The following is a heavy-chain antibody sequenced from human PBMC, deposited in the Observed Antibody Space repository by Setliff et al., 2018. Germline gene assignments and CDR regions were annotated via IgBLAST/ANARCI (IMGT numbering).Heavy chain of an antibody. V-gene: IGHV3-7*01. CDR2: IKQDGSEK. D-gene: IGHD3-22*01. Sequence: GGSLRLSCTASGFTFSDYWMSWVRQAPGKGLEWVANIKQDGSEKYYVDSVKGRFTISRDNAKNSLYLQMNSLRAEDTAVYYCARDARDGDSSGYPLDYWGQGTLVTVSS. J-gene: IGHJ4*02. CDR3: ARDARDGDSSGYPLDY. CDR1: GFTFSDYW.